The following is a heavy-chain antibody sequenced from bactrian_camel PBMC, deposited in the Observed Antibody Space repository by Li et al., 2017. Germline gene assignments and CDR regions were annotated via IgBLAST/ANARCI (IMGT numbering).Heavy chain of an antibody. D-gene: IGHD5*01. J-gene: IGHJ6*01. V-gene: IGHV3S25*01. CDR1: GFTFSSYW. CDR2: INSGGDKT. Sequence: QLVESGGGLVQPGGSLRLSCAASGFTFSSYWMYWVRQAPGKGLEWVSAINSGGDKTYYADSVKGRFAISRDTAKNTVSLQMNSLKPEDTAVYWCVRDRAYGGRVYGSVIGVEDPLWYISYWGQGTQVTVSS. CDR3: VRDRAYGGRVYGSVIGVEDPLWYISY.